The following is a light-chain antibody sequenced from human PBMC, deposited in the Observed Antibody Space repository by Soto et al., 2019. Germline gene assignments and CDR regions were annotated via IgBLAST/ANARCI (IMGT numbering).Light chain of an antibody. CDR2: IYSDGSH. CDR3: QTWGTSFVL. J-gene: IGLJ2*01. CDR1: SGHSSYA. V-gene: IGLV4-69*01. Sequence: QPVLTQSPSASASPGASVKLTCTLSSGHSSYAIAWHQQQPEKGPRFLMRIYSDGSHSKGDGIPDRFSGSSSGAERYLTISSLQSEDEADYYCQTWGTSFVLFGGGTKLTVL.